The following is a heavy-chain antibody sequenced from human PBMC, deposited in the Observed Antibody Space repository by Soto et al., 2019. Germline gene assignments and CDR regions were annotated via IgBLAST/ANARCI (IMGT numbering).Heavy chain of an antibody. D-gene: IGHD3-22*01. Sequence: ASVKVSCKASGYTFTSYGISWVRQAPGQGLEWMGWISAYNGNTNYAQKLQGRVTMTTDTSTSTAYMELRSLRSDDTAVYYCGLSYYYDSSGYPSFDYWGQGTLVTV. CDR1: GYTFTSYG. V-gene: IGHV1-18*01. J-gene: IGHJ4*02. CDR2: ISAYNGNT. CDR3: GLSYYYDSSGYPSFDY.